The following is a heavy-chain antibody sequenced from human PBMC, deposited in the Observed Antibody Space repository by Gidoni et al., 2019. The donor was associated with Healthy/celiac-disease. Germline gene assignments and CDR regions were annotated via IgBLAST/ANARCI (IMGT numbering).Heavy chain of an antibody. V-gene: IGHV4-59*08. Sequence: QVQLQESGPGLVKPSETLSLTCTVSGGSISSYYWSWIRHPPGKGLEWIGYIYYSGSTNYNPTPKSRVTISVDTSKNQFSLKQSSVTAADTDVYDCARYCDWNVNDFDIWGQGTMVTVSS. CDR1: GGSISSYY. CDR2: IYYSGST. J-gene: IGHJ3*02. CDR3: ARYCDWNVNDFDI. D-gene: IGHD1-1*01.